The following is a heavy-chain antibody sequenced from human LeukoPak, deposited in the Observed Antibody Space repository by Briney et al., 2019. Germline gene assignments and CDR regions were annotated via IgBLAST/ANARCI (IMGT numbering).Heavy chain of an antibody. CDR1: GGSIKSYY. V-gene: IGHV4-59*01. J-gene: IGHJ6*03. CDR3: ARVRWLNAYYHYYYMDV. CDR2: IYDSGST. Sequence: KPSETVSLTCTVSGGSIKSYYWSWIRQPPGKGLEWIGYIYDSGSTNYNPFLKSRVTISLDAAKDQFSLRLSSVTAADTALYYCARVRWLNAYYHYYYMDVWGKGTTVTVSS. D-gene: IGHD3-22*01.